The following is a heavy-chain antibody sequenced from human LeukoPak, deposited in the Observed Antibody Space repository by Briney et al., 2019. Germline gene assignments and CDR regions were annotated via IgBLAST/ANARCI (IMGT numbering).Heavy chain of an antibody. Sequence: PGGSLRLSCAASGFTFSDRYMDWVRQAPGKGLEWVGRIRNKANSHTTEYAASVKDRFTISRDDSKNSLYLQMNSLKTEDTAVYYCVTVSSFDYWGQGTLVTVSS. CDR2: IRNKANSHTT. CDR1: GFTFSDRY. CDR3: VTVSSFDY. V-gene: IGHV3-72*01. J-gene: IGHJ4*02.